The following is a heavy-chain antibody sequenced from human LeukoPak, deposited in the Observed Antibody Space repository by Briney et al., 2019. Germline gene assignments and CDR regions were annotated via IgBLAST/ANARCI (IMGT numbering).Heavy chain of an antibody. Sequence: ASVKVSCKASGYTFSDYYMHWVRQAPAQGLEWMGWISPNSVEKVYAQKFQGRVTMTRDTSMTTAYMDLSRLTSDDTAVYYCAREGSSAINTNWFDPWGQGTLVAVSS. V-gene: IGHV1-2*02. CDR3: AREGSSAINTNWFDP. CDR1: GYTFSDYY. D-gene: IGHD5-12*01. CDR2: ISPNSVEK. J-gene: IGHJ5*02.